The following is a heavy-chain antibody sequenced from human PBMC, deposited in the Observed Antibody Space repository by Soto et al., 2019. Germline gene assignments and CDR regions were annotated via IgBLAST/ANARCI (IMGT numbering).Heavy chain of an antibody. CDR1: GFTFNNYA. V-gene: IGHV3-23*01. CDR2: ISANGQGI. CDR3: AKDRNYPHDQFHN. Sequence: GGSLRLSCAASGFTFNNYAMSWVRQAPGKGLEWVAAISANGQGIYYADSVKGGFIISRDSSKNTVFLHMARLTAEDTAVYYCAKDRNYPHDQFHNWGQGTMVTVSS. D-gene: IGHD1-7*01. J-gene: IGHJ4*02.